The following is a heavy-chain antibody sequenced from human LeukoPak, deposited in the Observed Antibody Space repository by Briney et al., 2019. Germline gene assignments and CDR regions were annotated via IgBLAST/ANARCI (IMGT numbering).Heavy chain of an antibody. Sequence: GGSLRLSCVASGFTFSDYAMTWVRQAPGKGLEWVSSISGSAGSTNYADSVKGRFTISRDNSKNTLYLQMNSLRAEDTAVYYCAIPVVSGDYWGQGTLVTVSS. D-gene: IGHD5/OR15-5a*01. CDR3: AIPVVSGDY. J-gene: IGHJ4*02. CDR2: ISGSAGST. V-gene: IGHV3-23*01. CDR1: GFTFSDYA.